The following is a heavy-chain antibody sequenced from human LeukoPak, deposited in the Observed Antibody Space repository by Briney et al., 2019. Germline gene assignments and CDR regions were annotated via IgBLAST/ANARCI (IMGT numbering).Heavy chain of an antibody. V-gene: IGHV4-30-2*01. D-gene: IGHD3-22*01. Sequence: PSQTLSLTCAVSGGSISSGGYSWRWIRQPPGTGLEWIGYIYHSGSTYYNPSLKSRVTISVDRSKNQFSLKLSSVTAADTAVYYCARVTYYYDSSGPPVYYFDYWGQGTLVTVSS. CDR2: IYHSGST. J-gene: IGHJ4*02. CDR3: ARVTYYYDSSGPPVYYFDY. CDR1: GGSISSGGYS.